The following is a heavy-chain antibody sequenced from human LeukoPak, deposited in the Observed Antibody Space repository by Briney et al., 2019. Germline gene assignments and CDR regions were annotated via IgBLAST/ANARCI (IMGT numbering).Heavy chain of an antibody. V-gene: IGHV3-23*01. Sequence: GGSLRLSCAASGYTFNIHGMNWVRQAPGKGPEWVSGIGPSGGKTYYADSVKGRFTISRDNSENTVYLQMNSLRVEDTALYYCAKDIDWLAFEDWGQGTLVTVSS. CDR3: AKDIDWLAFED. CDR1: GYTFNIHG. D-gene: IGHD6-19*01. J-gene: IGHJ4*02. CDR2: IGPSGGKT.